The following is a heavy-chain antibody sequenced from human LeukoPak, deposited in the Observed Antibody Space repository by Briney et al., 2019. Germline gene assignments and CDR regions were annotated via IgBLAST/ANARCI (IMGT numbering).Heavy chain of an antibody. CDR2: TSTYNGNT. V-gene: IGHV1-18*01. D-gene: IGHD3-10*01. Sequence: ASVKVSCKASGYTFTSYGITWLRQAPGQGLERMGWTSTYNGNTNYAQKLQGRLTLTTDTSTSTAYMELRSLRSDDTAFYYCAKDYYYGSGSYPGDWGQGTLVTVSS. J-gene: IGHJ4*02. CDR1: GYTFTSYG. CDR3: AKDYYYGSGSYPGD.